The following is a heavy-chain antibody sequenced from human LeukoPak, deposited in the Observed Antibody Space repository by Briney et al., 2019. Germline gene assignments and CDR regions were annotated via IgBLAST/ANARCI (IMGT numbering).Heavy chain of an antibody. V-gene: IGHV4-4*07. CDR1: GGSISSYY. CDR3: ARDFFSFTCGYCLADAFDI. Sequence: SETLSLTCTVSGGSISSYYWSWIRQPAGKGLEWIGRIYTSGSTNYNPSLKSRVTMSVDTSKNQFSLQLSSLTAADTAVYYCARDFFSFTCGYCLADAFDIWGEGTMVTVSS. D-gene: IGHD3-22*01. CDR2: IYTSGST. J-gene: IGHJ3*02.